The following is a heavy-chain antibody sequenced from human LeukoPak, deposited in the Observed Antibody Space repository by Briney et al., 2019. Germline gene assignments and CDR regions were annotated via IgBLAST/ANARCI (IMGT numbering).Heavy chain of an antibody. V-gene: IGHV3-23*01. CDR3: ARGTTDLDY. J-gene: IGHJ4*02. Sequence: GGPLRLSCAASGFTLNNYAMNWVRQAPGKGLEWVSLISSSGDATYYADSVQGRFTISRDNSRNTLYLHIDSLRVEDTATYYCARGTTDLDYWGQGTRVIVSS. CDR1: GFTLNNYA. D-gene: IGHD1-14*01. CDR2: ISSSGDAT.